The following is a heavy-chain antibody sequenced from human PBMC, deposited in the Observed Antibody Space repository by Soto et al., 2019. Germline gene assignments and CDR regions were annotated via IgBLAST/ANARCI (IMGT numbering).Heavy chain of an antibody. J-gene: IGHJ4*02. Sequence: EVQVVESGGGLVKPGGSGRLSCTPSGSPFSTFGMNWVAQAQGKGLEWVSSFSNGGVYIYYADSVQGRFTISRDNTKISLYLQMRSVRVEATAVYFCARDESAGSSIRYWGQGTLVTVSS. CDR3: ARDESAGSSIRY. V-gene: IGHV3-21*01. D-gene: IGHD6-13*01. CDR2: FSNGGVYI. CDR1: GSPFSTFG.